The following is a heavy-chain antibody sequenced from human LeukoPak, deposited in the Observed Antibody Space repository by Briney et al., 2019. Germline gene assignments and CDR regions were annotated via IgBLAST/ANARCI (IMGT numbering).Heavy chain of an antibody. Sequence: SETLSLTCTVSGGSISSSSYYWGWIRQPPGKGLEWIGSIYHSGSTYYNPSLKSRVTISVDTSKNQFSLKLSSVTAADTAVYYCASTGGYKNEDYYYYMDVWGKGTTVTVSS. CDR2: IYHSGST. CDR1: GGSISSSSYY. V-gene: IGHV4-39*07. D-gene: IGHD5-24*01. J-gene: IGHJ6*03. CDR3: ASTGGYKNEDYYYYMDV.